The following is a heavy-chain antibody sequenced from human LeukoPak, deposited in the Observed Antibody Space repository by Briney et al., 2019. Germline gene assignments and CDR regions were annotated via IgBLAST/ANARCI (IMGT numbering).Heavy chain of an antibody. V-gene: IGHV3-7*01. J-gene: IGHJ5*02. Sequence: GGSLRLSCAASGFTFSNFWMAWVRQVPGKGPEWVADIKLDGSATYYLDSVRGRFTISRDDAKNLLYLDMNSLRAEDTAVYYCATTGDSSGSWFDPWGQGTLVTVSS. CDR1: GFTFSNFW. CDR2: IKLDGSAT. CDR3: ATTGDSSGSWFDP. D-gene: IGHD3-22*01.